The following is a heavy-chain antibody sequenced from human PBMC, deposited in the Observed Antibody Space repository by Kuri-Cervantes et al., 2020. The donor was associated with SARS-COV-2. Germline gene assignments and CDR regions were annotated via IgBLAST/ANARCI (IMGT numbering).Heavy chain of an antibody. D-gene: IGHD3-10*01. J-gene: IGHJ4*02. CDR3: ASFRGY. CDR2: INHGGST. V-gene: IGHV4-34*01. CDR1: GGSFSGYY. Sequence: SCAVYGGSFSGYYWSWIRQPPGKGLEWIGEINHGGSTNYNPSLKSRVTISVDTSKNQFSLKLSSVTAADTAVYYCASFRGYWGQGTLVTVSS.